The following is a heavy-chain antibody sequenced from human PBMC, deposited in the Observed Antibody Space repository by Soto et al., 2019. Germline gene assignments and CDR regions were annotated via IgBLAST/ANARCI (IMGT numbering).Heavy chain of an antibody. D-gene: IGHD4-4*01. CDR3: ARDNDYSNYLGYYYYYGMDV. V-gene: IGHV1-18*01. CDR2: ISAYNGNT. Sequence: ASVKVSCKASGYTFTSYGISWVRRAPGQGLEWMGWISAYNGNTNYAQKLQGRVTMTTDTSTSTAYMELRSLRSDDTAVYYCARDNDYSNYLGYYYYYGMDVWGQGTTVTVSS. J-gene: IGHJ6*02. CDR1: GYTFTSYG.